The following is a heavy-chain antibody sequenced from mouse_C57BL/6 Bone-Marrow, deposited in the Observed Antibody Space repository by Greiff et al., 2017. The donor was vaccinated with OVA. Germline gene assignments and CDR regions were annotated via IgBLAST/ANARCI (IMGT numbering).Heavy chain of an antibody. D-gene: IGHD3-1*01. J-gene: IGHJ4*01. V-gene: IGHV7-3*01. CDR1: GFTFTDYY. CDR3: ERFITVLGDD. CDR2: IRNKANGYTT. Sequence: EVKLVESGGGLVQPGGSLSLSCAASGFTFTDYYMSWVRQPPGKALEWLGFIRNKANGYTTEYSASVKGRFTISRDNSQSILYLQMNALRAEDSATYYCERFITVLGDDWGKGTSVTVSS.